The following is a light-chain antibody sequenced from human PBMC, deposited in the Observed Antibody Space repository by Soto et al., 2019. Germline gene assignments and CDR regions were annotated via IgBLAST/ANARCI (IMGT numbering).Light chain of an antibody. CDR2: DAS. Sequence: DIQMTQSPSTLSASVGDRVTITCRASQSINSWLAWYQQKPGKAPKVLIYDASSLESGVPSRFSGSGSGTEFTLTITGLQTDDFATYYCQHYYGPLYNFGQGTKLE. CDR3: QHYYGPLYN. J-gene: IGKJ2*01. CDR1: QSINSW. V-gene: IGKV1-5*01.